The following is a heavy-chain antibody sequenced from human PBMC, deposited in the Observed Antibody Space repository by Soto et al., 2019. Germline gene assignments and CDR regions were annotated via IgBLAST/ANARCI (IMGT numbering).Heavy chain of an antibody. CDR1: GFTFSSYA. V-gene: IGHV3-23*01. J-gene: IGHJ4*02. D-gene: IGHD3-10*01. CDR2: ISGSGGST. CDR3: AKDGSEVLLWFGEPPGAPFDY. Sequence: GGSLRLSCAASGFTFSSYAMSWVRQAPGKGLEWVSAISGSGGSTYYADSVKGRFTISRDNSKNTLYLQMNSLRAEDTAVYYCAKDGSEVLLWFGEPPGAPFDYWGQGTLVTVSS.